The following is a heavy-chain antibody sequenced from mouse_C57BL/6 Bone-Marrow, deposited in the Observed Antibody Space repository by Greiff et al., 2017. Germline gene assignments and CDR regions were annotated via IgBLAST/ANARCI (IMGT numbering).Heavy chain of an antibody. V-gene: IGHV1-64*01. Sequence: VQLQQPGAELVKPGASVKLSCKASGYTFTSYWMHWVKQRPGQGLEWIGMIHPNSGSTNYNEKFKSKATLTVDKSSSTAYRQLSSLTSEDSAVYYCAREVIVTTRYYAMDYWGQGTSVTVSS. CDR3: AREVIVTTRYYAMDY. CDR2: IHPNSGST. CDR1: GYTFTSYW. J-gene: IGHJ4*01. D-gene: IGHD2-5*01.